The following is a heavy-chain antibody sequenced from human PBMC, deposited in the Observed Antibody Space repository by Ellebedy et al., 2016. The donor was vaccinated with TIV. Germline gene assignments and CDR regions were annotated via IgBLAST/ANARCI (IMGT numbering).Heavy chain of an antibody. D-gene: IGHD4-23*01. J-gene: IGHJ3*02. Sequence: GESLKISCAASGLTFSSNAMSWVRQAPGKGLEWVSSISGSGGHTYYADSVKGRFTISRYNSKDTLYLQVNSLRAEDTAVYYCARDPVGVGPAFDIWGQGTMVTVSS. CDR2: ISGSGGHT. CDR3: ARDPVGVGPAFDI. CDR1: GLTFSSNA. V-gene: IGHV3-23*01.